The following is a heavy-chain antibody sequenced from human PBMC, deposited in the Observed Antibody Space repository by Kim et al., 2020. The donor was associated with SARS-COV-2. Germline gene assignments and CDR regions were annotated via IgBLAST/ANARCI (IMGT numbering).Heavy chain of an antibody. Sequence: ASVKVSCKTSGYTFTNYDIGWVRQAPGQGLEWMGWISPDKGDTNYAQNVQGRATMTTDTSTTTAYMELKNLRFDDTAVYYCARAHFGSGTYHFDYWGPGT. CDR1: GYTFTNYD. J-gene: IGHJ4*02. D-gene: IGHD3-10*01. CDR3: ARAHFGSGTYHFDY. V-gene: IGHV1-18*01. CDR2: ISPDKGDT.